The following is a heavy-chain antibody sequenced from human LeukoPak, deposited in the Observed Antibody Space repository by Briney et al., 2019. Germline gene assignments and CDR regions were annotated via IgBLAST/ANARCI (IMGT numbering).Heavy chain of an antibody. J-gene: IGHJ3*02. Sequence: GGSLRLSCAASGFTFSSYAMHWVRQAPGKGLEWVAVISYDGSNKYYADSVKGRFTISRDNSKNTLHLQMNSLRSEDTAVYYCAVEYSSSQDAFDXXXXGTMVTVSS. CDR1: GFTFSSYA. D-gene: IGHD6-6*01. CDR3: AVEYSSSQDAFDX. V-gene: IGHV3-30-3*01. CDR2: ISYDGSNK.